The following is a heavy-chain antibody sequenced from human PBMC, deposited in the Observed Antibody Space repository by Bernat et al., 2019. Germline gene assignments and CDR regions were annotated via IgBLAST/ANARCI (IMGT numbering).Heavy chain of an antibody. CDR1: GYSISSGYY. V-gene: IGHV4-38-2*01. CDR3: ARAAAQRGELRGLNWFDP. CDR2: IYHSGST. Sequence: QVQLQESGPGLVKPSETLSLTCAVSGYSISSGYYWGWIRQPPGKGLEWIGSIYHSGSTSYNPSLKSGVTISVDTSKNQFALKLSSVPAADTAVDYCARAAAQRGELRGLNWFDPWGQGTLVTVSS. D-gene: IGHD1-26*01. J-gene: IGHJ5*02.